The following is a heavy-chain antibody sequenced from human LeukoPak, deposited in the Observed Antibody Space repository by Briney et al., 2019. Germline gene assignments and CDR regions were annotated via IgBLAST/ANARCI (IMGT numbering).Heavy chain of an antibody. CDR1: GFTFSSYE. J-gene: IGHJ4*02. CDR2: ISSSGSTI. V-gene: IGHV3-48*03. D-gene: IGHD3-22*01. CDR3: ARVFSSGYYYYFDY. Sequence: PGGSLRLSCAASGFTFSSYEMNWVRQAPGKGLEWVSYISSSGSTIYYADSVKGRFTISRDNAKNSLYLQMNSLRAEDTAVYYCARVFSSGYYYYFDYWGQGTLVTVSS.